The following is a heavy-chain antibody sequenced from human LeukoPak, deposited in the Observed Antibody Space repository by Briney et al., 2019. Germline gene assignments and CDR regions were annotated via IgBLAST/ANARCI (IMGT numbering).Heavy chain of an antibody. CDR2: IYYSGST. CDR3: VRHSGSYDPDY. J-gene: IGHJ4*02. CDR1: GGSISSGGYY. V-gene: IGHV4-31*03. D-gene: IGHD1-26*01. Sequence: SETLSLTCTVSGGSISSGGYYWSWIRQHPGKGLEWIGYIYYSGSTYYNPSLKSRVTISVDTSKNQFSLKLSSVTAADTAVYYCVRHSGSYDPDYWGQGTLVTVSS.